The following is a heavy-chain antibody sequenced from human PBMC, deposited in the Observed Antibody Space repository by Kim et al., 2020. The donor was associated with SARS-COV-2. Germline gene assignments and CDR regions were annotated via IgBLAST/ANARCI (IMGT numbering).Heavy chain of an antibody. J-gene: IGHJ6*02. Sequence: GGSLRLSCAASGFTFDDYAMHWVRQAPGKGLEWVSLISGDGGSTYYADSVKGRFTISRDNSKNSLYLQMNSLRTEDTALYYCAKDMAFGEQQLPQGGMDVWGQGTTVTVSS. CDR3: AKDMAFGEQQLPQGGMDV. V-gene: IGHV3-43*02. D-gene: IGHD6-13*01. CDR1: GFTFDDYA. CDR2: ISGDGGST.